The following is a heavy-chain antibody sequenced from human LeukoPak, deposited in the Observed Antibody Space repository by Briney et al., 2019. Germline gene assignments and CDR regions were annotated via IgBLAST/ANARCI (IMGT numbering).Heavy chain of an antibody. CDR3: AKGRIRGVAATEFDY. CDR2: ISGSGGST. Sequence: GGSLRLSCAASGFTFSSYAMSWVRQAPGKGLGWVSAISGSGGSTYYADSVKGRFTISRDNSKNTLYLQMNSLRAEDTAVYYCAKGRIRGVAATEFDYWGQGTLVTVSS. D-gene: IGHD2-15*01. J-gene: IGHJ4*02. V-gene: IGHV3-23*01. CDR1: GFTFSSYA.